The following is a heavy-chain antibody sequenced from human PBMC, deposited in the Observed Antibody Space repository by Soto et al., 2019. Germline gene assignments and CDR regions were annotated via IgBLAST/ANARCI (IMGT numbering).Heavy chain of an antibody. V-gene: IGHV4-59*01. CDR1: GGAISSYY. Sequence: QVQLQESGPGLVKPSETLSLTCTVSGGAISSYYCNWIRQPPGKGLEWIGYIYHSGSTNYNPSLKSRVTISVDTSKNQFSLKLSSVTAADTAVYYCARDRRDGYSVGVDYWGQGTLVTVSS. CDR2: IYHSGST. CDR3: ARDRRDGYSVGVDY. J-gene: IGHJ4*02. D-gene: IGHD5-12*01.